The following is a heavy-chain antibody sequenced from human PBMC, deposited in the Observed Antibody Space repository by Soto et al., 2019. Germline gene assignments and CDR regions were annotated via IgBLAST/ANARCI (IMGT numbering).Heavy chain of an antibody. Sequence: GGSLRHSCAASGFTFSSYGMHWVRQAPGKGLEWVAVISYDGSNKYYADSVKGRFTISRDNSKNTLYLQMNSLRAEDTAVYYCAKGIQPLRGHYFDYWGQGTLVTVSS. V-gene: IGHV3-30*18. CDR3: AKGIQPLRGHYFDY. CDR1: GFTFSSYG. J-gene: IGHJ4*02. D-gene: IGHD5-18*01. CDR2: ISYDGSNK.